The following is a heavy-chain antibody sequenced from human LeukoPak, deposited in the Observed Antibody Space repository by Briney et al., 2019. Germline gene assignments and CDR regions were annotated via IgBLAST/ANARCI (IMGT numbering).Heavy chain of an antibody. D-gene: IGHD4-11*01. V-gene: IGHV3-21*01. CDR2: ISSSSSYI. J-gene: IGHJ6*02. CDR1: GFTFRSYS. CDR3: ARDHGAVTRNYYYYGMDV. Sequence: GGSLRLPCAASGFTFRSYSMNWVRQAPGKGLEWVSSISSSSSYIYYADSVKGRFTISRDNAKNSLYLQMNSLRAEDTAVYYCARDHGAVTRNYYYYGMDVWGQGTTVTVSS.